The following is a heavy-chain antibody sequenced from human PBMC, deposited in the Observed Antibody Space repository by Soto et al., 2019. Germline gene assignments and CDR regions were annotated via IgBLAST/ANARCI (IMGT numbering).Heavy chain of an antibody. Sequence: GPSVKVSCKASGYTFTSYYMHWVRQAPGQGLEWMGIINPSGGSTSYAQKFQGRVTMTRDTSTSTVYMELSSLRSEDTAVYYCARGVGLIVVVPAAIPLDYWGQGTLVTVS. CDR2: INPSGGST. V-gene: IGHV1-46*01. J-gene: IGHJ4*02. D-gene: IGHD2-2*02. CDR3: ARGVGLIVVVPAAIPLDY. CDR1: GYTFTSYY.